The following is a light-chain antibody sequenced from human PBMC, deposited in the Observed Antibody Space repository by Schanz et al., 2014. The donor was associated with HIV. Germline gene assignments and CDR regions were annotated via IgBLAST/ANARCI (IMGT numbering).Light chain of an antibody. V-gene: IGLV2-14*03. CDR2: DVS. CDR1: SGDVGSYNY. CDR3: SSYTSISTLV. J-gene: IGLJ1*01. Sequence: QSVLTQPASVSGSPGQSISISCTGTSGDVGSYNYVSWYQQHPDKAPRLMIFDVSSRPSGVSNRFSGSKSGNTASLTISGNQAEDEADYYCSSYTSISTLVFGTGTKLTVL.